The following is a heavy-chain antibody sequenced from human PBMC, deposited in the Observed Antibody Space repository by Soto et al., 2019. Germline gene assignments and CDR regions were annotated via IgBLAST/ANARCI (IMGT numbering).Heavy chain of an antibody. V-gene: IGHV1-2*04. J-gene: IGHJ4*02. D-gene: IGHD3-3*01. CDR1: GYTFTGYY. CDR3: ARRAQRNYDSYLRSYYFDY. CDR2: INPNSGGT. Sequence: AASVKVSCKASGYTFTGYYMHWGRQAPGQGLEWMGWINPNSGGTNYAQKFQGWVTMTRDTSISTAYMELSRLRSDDTAVYYCARRAQRNYDSYLRSYYFDYWGQGTLVTVSS.